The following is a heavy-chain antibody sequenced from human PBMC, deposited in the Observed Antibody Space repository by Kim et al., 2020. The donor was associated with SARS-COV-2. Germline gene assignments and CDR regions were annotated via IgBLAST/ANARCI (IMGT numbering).Heavy chain of an antibody. CDR2: ISAYNGNI. Sequence: ASVKVSCKAFGYIFTTYGISWVRQAPGQGLEWVGWISAYNGNINYAQKFEDRLTMTTDTSTSTAYMELRSLESDDMDVYYCARVGRRGRGQDYWGQGSLFIVSS. V-gene: IGHV1-18*03. J-gene: IGHJ4*02. CDR3: ARVGRRGRGQDY. CDR1: GYIFTTYG. D-gene: IGHD2-15*01.